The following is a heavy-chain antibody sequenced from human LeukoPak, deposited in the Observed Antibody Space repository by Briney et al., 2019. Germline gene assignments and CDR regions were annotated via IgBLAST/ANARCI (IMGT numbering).Heavy chain of an antibody. CDR3: ARDREYHDSSGYYYVYALNI. CDR1: GDSFSNYY. CDR2: IYTSVST. Sequence: PPETLSLTCTVSGDSFSNYYGSSSPAPAGKGLWWIWRIYTSVSTNYNPSLKSRIIMSIYTSKNQFSLRLSSVAATDTAVYYCARDREYHDSSGYYYVYALNIWGQGTMVTVSS. J-gene: IGHJ3*02. D-gene: IGHD3-22*01. V-gene: IGHV4-4*07.